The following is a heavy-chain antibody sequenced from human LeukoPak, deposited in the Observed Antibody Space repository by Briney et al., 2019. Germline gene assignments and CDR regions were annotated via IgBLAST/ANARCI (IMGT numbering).Heavy chain of an antibody. Sequence: SGTLSLTCIVSGGSISSYYWSWIRQPAGKGLEWIGQIHTSGSTNYNPSLKSRVAMSVDTSKNQFSLELSSVAAADTAVYYCAGRAQTTGWSFDYWGQGALVTVSS. CDR3: AGRAQTTGWSFDY. CDR2: IHTSGST. CDR1: GGSISSYY. J-gene: IGHJ4*02. V-gene: IGHV4-4*07. D-gene: IGHD6-19*01.